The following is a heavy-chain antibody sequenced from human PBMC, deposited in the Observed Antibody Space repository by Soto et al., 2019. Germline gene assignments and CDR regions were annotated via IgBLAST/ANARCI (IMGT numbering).Heavy chain of an antibody. D-gene: IGHD3-3*01. CDR3: TTLSITIFGVVLMDV. Sequence: PGGSLRLSCAASGFTFSSDWMHWVRQAPGKGLEWVSVISGDGGSTYYADSVKGRFTISRDNSKNTLYLQMNSLRAEDTAVYYCTTLSITIFGVVLMDVWGQGTTVTVSS. J-gene: IGHJ6*02. V-gene: IGHV3-23*01. CDR1: GFTFSSDW. CDR2: ISGDGGST.